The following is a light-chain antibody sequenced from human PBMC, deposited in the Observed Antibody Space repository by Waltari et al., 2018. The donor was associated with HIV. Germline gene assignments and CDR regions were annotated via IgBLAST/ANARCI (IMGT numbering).Light chain of an antibody. V-gene: IGKV3-15*01. J-gene: IGKJ1*01. CDR2: GAS. CDR1: RGVSSN. CDR3: QQYNTWPLT. Sequence: EVVMTQSPATLLESPGKTANLSSRASRGVSSNLAWYHQKPGRGPRLLIYGASSRDSDVPSTFSGSGAGTDFSLSISSLRSDDLGIYYCQQYNTWPLTFGRGTTVEIK.